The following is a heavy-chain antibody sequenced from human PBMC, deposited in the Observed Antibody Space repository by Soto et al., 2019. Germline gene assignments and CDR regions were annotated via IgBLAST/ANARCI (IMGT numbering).Heavy chain of an antibody. D-gene: IGHD3-10*01. Sequence: QVPLVESGGGVVQPGRSLRLSCAASGFTFSSYAMHWVRHAAGTGLEWVAVISYDGSSRFYTDSVKGRFTISSDTSKNTLFLQMNSLTVEDTAVYYCARGGAGGDYLPLDYWGQGTLVTVSS. CDR1: GFTFSSYA. CDR2: ISYDGSSR. J-gene: IGHJ4*02. V-gene: IGHV3-30-3*01. CDR3: ARGGAGGDYLPLDY.